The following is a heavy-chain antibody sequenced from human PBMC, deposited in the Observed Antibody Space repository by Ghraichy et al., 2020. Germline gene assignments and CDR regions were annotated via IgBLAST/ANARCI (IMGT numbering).Heavy chain of an antibody. CDR2: IYHNGNT. CDR3: ARQARDILTTYPTDFDY. D-gene: IGHD3-9*01. Sequence: SETLSLTCAVSGYSISSGYYWGWIRQPPGKGLEWIGSIYHNGNTFYNPSLKSRVTVSLDTSKNQFSLKLSSVTAADTAVYYCARQARDILTTYPTDFDYWGQGTLVTVSS. V-gene: IGHV4-38-2*01. J-gene: IGHJ4*02. CDR1: GYSISSGYY.